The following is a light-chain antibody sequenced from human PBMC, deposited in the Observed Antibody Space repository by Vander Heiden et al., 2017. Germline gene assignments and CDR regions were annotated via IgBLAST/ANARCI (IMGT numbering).Light chain of an antibody. CDR2: KDS. J-gene: IGLJ1*01. V-gene: IGLV3-25*03. CDR3: QSADSSGTYYV. CDR1: ALPKQY. Sequence: SYELTQPPPVSVSPGQTARIPCSGDALPKQYAYWYQQKPGQAPVLVIYKDSERPSGIPERFSVSSSGTTVTLTISGVQAEDEADYYCQSADSSGTYYVFGTGTKVTVL.